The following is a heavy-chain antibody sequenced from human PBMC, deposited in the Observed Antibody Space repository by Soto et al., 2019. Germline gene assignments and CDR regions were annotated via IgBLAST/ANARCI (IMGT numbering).Heavy chain of an antibody. J-gene: IGHJ4*02. V-gene: IGHV4-59*08. CDR2: YSGTS. Sequence: QVQLQESGPGLVKPSETLSLTCTVSGASISRDHWNWIRQPPGKGLEWIGEYSGTSNYNPSLRSRVPISVDTSNTQVSLKLSSVTAADPAVYYCATYTAGGGGRGYWGQGTLVTVSS. CDR3: ATYTAGGGGRGY. CDR1: GASISRDH. D-gene: IGHD3-16*01.